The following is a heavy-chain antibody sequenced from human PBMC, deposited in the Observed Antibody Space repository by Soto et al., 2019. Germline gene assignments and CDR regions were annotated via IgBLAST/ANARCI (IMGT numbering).Heavy chain of an antibody. V-gene: IGHV4-61*08. CDR3: ARHDYADRTFDL. D-gene: IGHD5-12*01. CDR2: IQYSGDT. J-gene: IGHJ3*01. CDR1: GGSVGSGAYY. Sequence: QVLLQEPGPGQVRPSETLSLTCIVSGGSVGSGAYYWSWIRQPPGSALEWIGYIQYSGDTNYNSSLKRRVILSEDRSSNRFSLKLTSVTAANTAFYCCARHDYADRTFDLWGQGTKVTVSS.